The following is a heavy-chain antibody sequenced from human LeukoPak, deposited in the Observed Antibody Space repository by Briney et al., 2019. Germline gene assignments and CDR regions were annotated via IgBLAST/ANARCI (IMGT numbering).Heavy chain of an antibody. CDR2: IYSGGDT. J-gene: IGHJ4*02. D-gene: IGHD5-12*01. V-gene: IGHV3-66*01. Sequence: GGSLRLSCAASGFSVSSNFMSWVRQAPGKGLECVSVIYSGGDTYYADSVRGRFTISRDKSKNTLYLQMDSLRVEDTAVYYCAKGGVYSGYDLFDYWGQGMLVTVSS. CDR1: GFSVSSNF. CDR3: AKGGVYSGYDLFDY.